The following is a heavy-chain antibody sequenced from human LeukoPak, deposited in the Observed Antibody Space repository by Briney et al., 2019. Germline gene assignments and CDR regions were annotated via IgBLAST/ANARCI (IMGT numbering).Heavy chain of an antibody. Sequence: GGSLRLSCAASGFTFNAFGMNWVRQAPGKGLEWVSYIGTTSGAIYYADSVKGRFTISRDSAKNSLYLQMNSLRAEDTAVYYCARPQSSSGYYWPFDDWGQGTLVTVSS. CDR2: IGTTSGAI. V-gene: IGHV3-48*01. D-gene: IGHD3-22*01. CDR1: GFTFNAFG. J-gene: IGHJ4*02. CDR3: ARPQSSSGYYWPFDD.